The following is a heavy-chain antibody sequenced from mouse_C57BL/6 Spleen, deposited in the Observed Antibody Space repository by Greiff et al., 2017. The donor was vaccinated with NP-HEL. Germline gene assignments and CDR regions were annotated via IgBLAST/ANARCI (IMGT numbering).Heavy chain of an antibody. Sequence: QVQLQQSGPELVKPGASVKISCKASGYAFSSSWMNWVKQRPGKGLEWIGRLYPGDGDPNYNGKFQGKATLTADKSSSTAYMQLSSLTSEDSAVYVCARSEDSNDPWFAYWGQGTLVTVSA. D-gene: IGHD2-5*01. CDR3: ARSEDSNDPWFAY. V-gene: IGHV1-82*01. CDR1: GYAFSSSW. CDR2: LYPGDGDP. J-gene: IGHJ3*01.